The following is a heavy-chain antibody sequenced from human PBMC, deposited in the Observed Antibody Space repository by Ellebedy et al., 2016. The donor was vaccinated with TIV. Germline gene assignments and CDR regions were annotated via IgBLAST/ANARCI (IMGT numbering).Heavy chain of an antibody. D-gene: IGHD3-22*01. V-gene: IGHV4-4*07. J-gene: IGHJ4*02. CDR3: ARALSGYYYIFDY. CDR1: GGSISSFY. Sequence: SETLSLTXTVSGGSISSFYWSWIRQPAEKGLEWIGRIYSSGSTDYNPSLRSRVTMSVDTSKNQFSLKLSSVTAADTAVYYCARALSGYYYIFDYWGQGTLVTVSS. CDR2: IYSSGST.